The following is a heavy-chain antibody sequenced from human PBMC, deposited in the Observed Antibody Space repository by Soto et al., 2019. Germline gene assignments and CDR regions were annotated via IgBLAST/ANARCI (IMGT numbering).Heavy chain of an antibody. J-gene: IGHJ6*03. D-gene: IGHD2-15*01. V-gene: IGHV4-39*01. CDR3: ARNGGYCSGGSCYLYSYYYMDV. CDR1: GGSISSSSYY. CDR2: IYYSGST. Sequence: SETLSLTCTVSGGSISSSSYYWGWIRQPPGKGLEWIGSIYYSGSTYYNPSLKSRVTISVDTSKNQFSLKLSSVTAADTAVYYCARNGGYCSGGSCYLYSYYYMDVWGKGTTLTISS.